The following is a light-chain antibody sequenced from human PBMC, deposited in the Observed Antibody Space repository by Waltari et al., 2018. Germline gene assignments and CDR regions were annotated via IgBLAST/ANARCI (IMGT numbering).Light chain of an antibody. CDR3: CSYAGSYTVV. Sequence: QSALTQPRSVSGSPGQSVTISCTGTSSDVGGYNYVSCYQQPPGKAPKLMIYDVSKRPSGVPDRFSGSKSGNTASLTISGLQAEDEADYYCCSYAGSYTVVFGGGTKLTVL. CDR2: DVS. V-gene: IGLV2-11*01. CDR1: SSDVGGYNY. J-gene: IGLJ2*01.